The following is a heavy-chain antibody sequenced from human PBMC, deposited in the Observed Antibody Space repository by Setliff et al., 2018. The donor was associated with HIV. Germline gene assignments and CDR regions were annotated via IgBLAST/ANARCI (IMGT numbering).Heavy chain of an antibody. CDR2: IYYGGTT. Sequence: SETLSLTCSVSGGSISSGSYYWNWIRQPAGKGLEWIGNIYYGGTTYYNPSLKGRITISVFTSSQQLSLTLTSVTPADTAVYYCARLRAAGTVHYFDPWGQGTQVTVSS. J-gene: IGHJ5*02. CDR3: ARLRAAGTVHYFDP. D-gene: IGHD6-13*01. V-gene: IGHV4-39*01. CDR1: GGSISSGSYY.